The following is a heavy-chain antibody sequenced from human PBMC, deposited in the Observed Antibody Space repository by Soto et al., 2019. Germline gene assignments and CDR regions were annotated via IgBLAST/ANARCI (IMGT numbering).Heavy chain of an antibody. Sequence: KASETLSLTCTVSGGSVSSGSYYWSWIRQPPGKGLEWIGYIYYSGSTNYNPSLKSRVTISVDTSKNQFSLKLSSVTAADTAVYYCARGGTMVRGVSRADYYYGMDVWGQGTTVTVSS. CDR1: GGSVSSGSYY. CDR3: ARGGTMVRGVSRADYYYGMDV. J-gene: IGHJ6*02. D-gene: IGHD3-10*01. V-gene: IGHV4-61*01. CDR2: IYYSGST.